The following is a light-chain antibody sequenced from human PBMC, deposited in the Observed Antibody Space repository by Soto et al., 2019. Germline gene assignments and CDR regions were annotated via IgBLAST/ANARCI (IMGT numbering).Light chain of an antibody. J-gene: IGKJ2*01. CDR3: QQYKDSFPYT. CDR2: KAS. V-gene: IGKV1-5*03. Sequence: DIPMTQSPSTLSASVGDRVTITCRASQSISSWLAWYQQKPGTAPKLLIYKASTLESGVPSRFSGFRSGTEFTLSVSSLQPDDFATYYCQQYKDSFPYTFGQGTKLEIK. CDR1: QSISSW.